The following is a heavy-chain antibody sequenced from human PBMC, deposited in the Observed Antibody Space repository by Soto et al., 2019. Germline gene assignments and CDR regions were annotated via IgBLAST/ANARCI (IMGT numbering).Heavy chain of an antibody. CDR2: INPNSGGT. V-gene: IGHV1-2*04. CDR3: ARVIGSGSYETSFDY. D-gene: IGHD3-10*01. CDR1: GYTFTGYY. Sequence: ASVKVSCKASGYTFTGYYMNWVRQAPGQGLEWMGWINPNSGGTNYAQKFQGWVTMTRDTSIGTAYMELSRLRSDDTAVYYCARVIGSGSYETSFDYWGQGTLVTVSS. J-gene: IGHJ4*02.